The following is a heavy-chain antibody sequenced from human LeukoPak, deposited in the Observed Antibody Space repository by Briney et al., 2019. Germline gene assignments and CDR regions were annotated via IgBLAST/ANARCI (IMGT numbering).Heavy chain of an antibody. CDR2: ISSGGDIM. V-gene: IGHV3-11*04. J-gene: IGHJ6*03. Sequence: GGSLRLSCAASGLRFSDYYVSWIRQAPGKGLQWVSYISSGGDIMHYADSVKGRFTISRDNAKNSLYLQMNSLRAEDTAVYYCARGGYSSSSYFCYYMDVWGKGTTVTVSS. CDR1: GLRFSDYY. CDR3: ARGGYSSSSYFCYYMDV. D-gene: IGHD6-6*01.